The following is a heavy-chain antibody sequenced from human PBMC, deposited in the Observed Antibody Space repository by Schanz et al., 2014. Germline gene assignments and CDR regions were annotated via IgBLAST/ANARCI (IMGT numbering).Heavy chain of an antibody. Sequence: QVQLVESGGGLVKPGGSLRLSCAASGFIFNDYYMNWIRQAPGKGLEWLSYISRDGTTSYYADSVKGRFTISRDNAKNSLYLQMNSLRAEDTAIYYCAKYRYSVFDFDYWGQGTLVTVSS. CDR2: ISRDGTTS. J-gene: IGHJ4*02. D-gene: IGHD3-16*02. CDR1: GFIFNDYY. CDR3: AKYRYSVFDFDY. V-gene: IGHV3-11*01.